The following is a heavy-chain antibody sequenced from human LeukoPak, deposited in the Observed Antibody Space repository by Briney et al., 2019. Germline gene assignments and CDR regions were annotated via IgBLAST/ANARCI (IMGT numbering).Heavy chain of an antibody. Sequence: GGSLRLPCAASRFTFSSYAMHWVRQAPGKGLEWVAVISYDGSNKYYAHSVKARFTISRDNSKNTLYLQMNSLRAEDTAVDYCARDIEGEGYFDYWGQGTLVTVSS. J-gene: IGHJ4*02. CDR3: ARDIEGEGYFDY. D-gene: IGHD3-16*01. V-gene: IGHV3-30*04. CDR1: RFTFSSYA. CDR2: ISYDGSNK.